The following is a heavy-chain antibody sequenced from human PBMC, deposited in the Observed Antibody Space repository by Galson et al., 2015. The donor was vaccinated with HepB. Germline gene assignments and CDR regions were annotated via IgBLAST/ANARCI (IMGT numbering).Heavy chain of an antibody. CDR2: ISYDGSNK. J-gene: IGHJ5*02. CDR1: GFTFSSYA. Sequence: SLRLSCAASGFTFSSYAMHWVRQAPGKGLEWVAVISYDGSNKYYADSVKGRFTISRDNSKNTLYLQMNSLRAEDTAVYYCARDGAATNYYDSSGYYHNWFDPWGQGTLVTVSS. V-gene: IGHV3-30-3*01. D-gene: IGHD3-22*01. CDR3: ARDGAATNYYDSSGYYHNWFDP.